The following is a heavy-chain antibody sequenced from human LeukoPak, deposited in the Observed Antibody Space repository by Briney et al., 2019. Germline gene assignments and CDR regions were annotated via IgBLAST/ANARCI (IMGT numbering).Heavy chain of an antibody. CDR1: GYTFTGYY. D-gene: IGHD6-13*01. Sequence: GASVKVSCKASGYTFTGYYMHWVRQAPGQGLEWMGWINPNSGGTNYAQKFQGRVTMTRDTSISTAYMELSRLRSDDTAVYYCARVGLMYSSSWRIGYWGQGTLVTVSS. CDR2: INPNSGGT. CDR3: ARVGLMYSSSWRIGY. J-gene: IGHJ4*02. V-gene: IGHV1-2*02.